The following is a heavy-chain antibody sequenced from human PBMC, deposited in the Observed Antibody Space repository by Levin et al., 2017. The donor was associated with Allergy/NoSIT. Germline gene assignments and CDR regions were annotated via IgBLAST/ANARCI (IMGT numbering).Heavy chain of an antibody. Sequence: GGSLRLSCAASGFTFSSSAMHWVRPAPGKGLEWVAVISYDGSNKYYADSVKGRFTISRDNSKNTLYLQMNSLRAEDTAVYYCARVGVAIIAVVGDWFDPWGQGTLVSVSS. J-gene: IGHJ5*02. CDR2: ISYDGSNK. CDR1: GFTFSSSA. D-gene: IGHD6-19*01. CDR3: ARVGVAIIAVVGDWFDP. V-gene: IGHV3-30*04.